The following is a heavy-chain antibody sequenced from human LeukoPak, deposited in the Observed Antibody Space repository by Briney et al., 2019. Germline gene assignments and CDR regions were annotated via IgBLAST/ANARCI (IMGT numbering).Heavy chain of an antibody. Sequence: SETLSLTCAVYGGSFSGYYWSWIRQPPGKGLEWIGYIYYSGSTSYNPSLKSRVTISVDTSKNQFSLKLSSVTAADTAVYYCARGYSGSYGRFDYWGQGTLVTVSS. J-gene: IGHJ4*02. V-gene: IGHV4-59*01. CDR1: GGSFSGYY. D-gene: IGHD1-26*01. CDR3: ARGYSGSYGRFDY. CDR2: IYYSGST.